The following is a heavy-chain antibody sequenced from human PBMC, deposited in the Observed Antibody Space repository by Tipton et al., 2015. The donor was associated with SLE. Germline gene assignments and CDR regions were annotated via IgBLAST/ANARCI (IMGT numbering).Heavy chain of an antibody. J-gene: IGHJ3*02. CDR2: IYYSGST. Sequence: LRLSCAVYGGSFSGYYWSWIRQPPGKGLEWIGYIYYSGSTNYNPSLKSRVTISVDTSKNQFSLKLSSVTAADTAVYYCARDYGGGYSYGDAFDIWGQGTMVTVSS. CDR1: GGSFSGYY. D-gene: IGHD5-18*01. CDR3: ARDYGGGYSYGDAFDI. V-gene: IGHV4-59*01.